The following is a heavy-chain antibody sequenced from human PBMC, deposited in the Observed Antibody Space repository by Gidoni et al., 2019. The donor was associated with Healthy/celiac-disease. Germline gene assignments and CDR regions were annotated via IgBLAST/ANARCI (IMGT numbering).Heavy chain of an antibody. V-gene: IGHV3-53*04. CDR2: IYSGGST. J-gene: IGHJ6*02. CDR3: ARMDGDYVSYYYYGMDV. CDR1: GFTVSSNY. D-gene: IGHD4-17*01. Sequence: EVQLVESGGGLVPPGGSLRLSCAASGFTVSSNYMSWVRQAPGKGLEWVSVIYSGGSTYYADSVKGRFTISRHNSKNTLYLQMNSLRAEDTAVYYCARMDGDYVSYYYYGMDVWGQGTTVTVSS.